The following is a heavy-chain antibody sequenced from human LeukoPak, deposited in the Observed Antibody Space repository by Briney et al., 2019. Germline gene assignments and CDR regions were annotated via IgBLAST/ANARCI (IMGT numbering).Heavy chain of an antibody. V-gene: IGHV3-23*01. J-gene: IGHJ4*02. D-gene: IGHD6-19*01. CDR1: GSTFSDYG. CDR2: ITASGGHT. Sequence: PGGSLRLSCAASGSTFSDYGMSWVRQAPGKGLEWVSAITASGGHTYYADSVKGRFTISRDNSKNRLYLQMNSLRAEDAALYYCAKEGYSSGNFLDCWGQGTLVTVSS. CDR3: AKEGYSSGNFLDC.